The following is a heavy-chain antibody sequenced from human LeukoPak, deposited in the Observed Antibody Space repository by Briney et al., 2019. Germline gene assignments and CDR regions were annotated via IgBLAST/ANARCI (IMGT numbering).Heavy chain of an antibody. D-gene: IGHD5-18*01. J-gene: IGHJ3*02. CDR3: AGLDAAMPDAFDI. CDR2: ISSSSSYI. CDR1: GFTFSSYS. V-gene: IGHV3-21*01. Sequence: PGGSLRLSCAASGFTFSSYSMNWVRQAPGKGLEWASSISSSSSYIYYADSVKGRFTISRDNAKNSLYLQMNSLRAEDTAVYYCAGLDAAMPDAFDIWGQGTTVTVSS.